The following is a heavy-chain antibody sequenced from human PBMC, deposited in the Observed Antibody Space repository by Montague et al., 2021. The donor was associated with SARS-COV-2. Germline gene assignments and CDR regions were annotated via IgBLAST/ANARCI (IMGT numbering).Heavy chain of an antibody. Sequence: RTKYNHSLESRVTITVDTSKDQFYLKLNSVTAADTAFYYCSRGATRTFDYWGQGTRVTVSS. J-gene: IGHJ4*02. D-gene: IGHD1-1*01. V-gene: IGHV4-59*09. CDR3: SRGATRTFDY. CDR2: RT.